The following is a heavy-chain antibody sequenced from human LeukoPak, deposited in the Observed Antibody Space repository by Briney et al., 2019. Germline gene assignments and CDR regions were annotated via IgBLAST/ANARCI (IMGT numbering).Heavy chain of an antibody. D-gene: IGHD2-15*01. V-gene: IGHV4-31*03. CDR3: ARGWSSSRYEGMDV. CDR2: IYYSGST. J-gene: IGHJ6*02. Sequence: SETLSLTCTVSGGSISSGGYYWSWIRQHPGKGLEWIGYIYYSGSTYYNPSLKSRVTISVDTSKNQFSLKLSSVTAADTAVYYYARGWSSSRYEGMDVWGQGTTVTVSS. CDR1: GGSISSGGYY.